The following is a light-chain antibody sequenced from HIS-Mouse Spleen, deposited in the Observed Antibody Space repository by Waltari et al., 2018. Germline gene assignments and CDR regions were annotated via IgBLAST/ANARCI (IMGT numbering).Light chain of an antibody. Sequence: AIQLTQSPSSLSASVGDRVTITCRASQGISSALAWYQQKPWKAPKLLIYDASSLESGVPSRFSGSGSGTDFTLTISSLQPEDFATYYCQQFNNYPYTFGQGTKLEIK. CDR2: DAS. CDR3: QQFNNYPYT. V-gene: IGKV1D-13*01. J-gene: IGKJ2*01. CDR1: QGISSA.